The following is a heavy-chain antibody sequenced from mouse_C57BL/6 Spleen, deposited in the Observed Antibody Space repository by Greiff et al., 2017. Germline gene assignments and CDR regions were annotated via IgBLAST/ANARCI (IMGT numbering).Heavy chain of an antibody. CDR2: ISYDGSN. J-gene: IGHJ4*01. V-gene: IGHV3-6*01. D-gene: IGHD2-5*01. CDR1: GYSITSGYY. CDR3: ARDRDYSNPYYAMDY. Sequence: VQLKQSGPGLVKPSQSLSLTCSVTGYSITSGYYWNWIRQFPGNKLEWMGYISYDGSNNYNPSLKNRISITRDTSKNQFFLKLNSVTTEDTATYYCARDRDYSNPYYAMDYWGQGTSVTVSS.